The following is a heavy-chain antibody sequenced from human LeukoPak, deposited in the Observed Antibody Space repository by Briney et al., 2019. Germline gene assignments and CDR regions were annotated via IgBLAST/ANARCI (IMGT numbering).Heavy chain of an antibody. D-gene: IGHD3-10*01. Sequence: GRSLRLSCAASGFTFDDYGMSWVRQAPGKGLEWVSGINWNGGSTGYADSVKGRFTISRDNAKNSLYLQMNSLRAEDTALYYCARDERGSGSYYNWFDPWGQGTLVTVSS. J-gene: IGHJ5*02. V-gene: IGHV3-20*04. CDR1: GFTFDDYG. CDR2: INWNGGST. CDR3: ARDERGSGSYYNWFDP.